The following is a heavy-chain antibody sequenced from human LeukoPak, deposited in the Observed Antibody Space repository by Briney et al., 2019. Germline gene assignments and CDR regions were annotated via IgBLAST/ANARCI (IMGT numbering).Heavy chain of an antibody. Sequence: SETLSLTCTVSGGSISSYYWSWIRQPPGKGLEWIGYIYYTGRTLHNPSLESRVTISVDTSKTQISLKLSSVTAADTAVYYCARDVGKDCSGGSCYGYWGQGTLVTVSS. CDR2: IYYTGRT. J-gene: IGHJ4*02. CDR1: GGSISSYY. D-gene: IGHD2-15*01. CDR3: ARDVGKDCSGGSCYGY. V-gene: IGHV4-59*01.